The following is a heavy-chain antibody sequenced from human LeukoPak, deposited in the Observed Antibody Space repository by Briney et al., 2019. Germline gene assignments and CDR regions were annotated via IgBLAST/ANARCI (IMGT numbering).Heavy chain of an antibody. V-gene: IGHV3-48*01. Sequence: GESLRPSCGASGFTFSNYGMNWVRQAPGKGLEWVSYISSGGGIIQYADSVKGRFTISRDSVRSSLYLQVNSLRVEDTAIYYCARGGAARPDYWGQGTLVTVSS. CDR3: ARGGAARPDY. D-gene: IGHD6-6*01. J-gene: IGHJ4*02. CDR1: GFTFSNYG. CDR2: ISSGGGII.